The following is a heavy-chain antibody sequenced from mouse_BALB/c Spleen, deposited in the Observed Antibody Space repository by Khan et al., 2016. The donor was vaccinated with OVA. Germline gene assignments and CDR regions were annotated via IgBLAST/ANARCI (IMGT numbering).Heavy chain of an antibody. CDR1: GHTFTTDG. CDR3: ARHRYYAYVMDN. D-gene: IGHD1-1*02. CDR2: INTYSGVP. Sequence: QIQLVQSGPELKKPGETVKISCKASGHTFTTDGMHWVKQVPGEGLKWIGWINTYSGVPTYADDFNGRFAFSLATSASTAYLQITNLKNEDTATYVCARHRYYAYVMDNGGQGTSVTVSA. V-gene: IGHV9-3*01. J-gene: IGHJ4*01.